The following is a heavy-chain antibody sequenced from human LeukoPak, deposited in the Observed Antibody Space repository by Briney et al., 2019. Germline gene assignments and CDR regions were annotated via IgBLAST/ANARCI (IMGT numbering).Heavy chain of an antibody. D-gene: IGHD5-18*01. CDR1: GGSFSGYY. Sequence: SETLSLTCAVYGGSFSGYYWSWIRQPPGKGLEWIGEINHSGSTNYNPSLKSRVTISVDTSKNQFSLKLSSVTAADTAVYYCASTVDTAMVKGPTYYLDYWGQGTLVTVSS. V-gene: IGHV4-34*01. CDR2: INHSGST. J-gene: IGHJ4*02. CDR3: ASTVDTAMVKGPTYYLDY.